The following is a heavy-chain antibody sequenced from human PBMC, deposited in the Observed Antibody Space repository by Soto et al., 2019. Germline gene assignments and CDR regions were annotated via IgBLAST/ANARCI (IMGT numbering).Heavy chain of an antibody. D-gene: IGHD6-13*01. CDR1: GFSLSNARMG. Sequence: QVTLKESGPVLVKPTETLTLTCTVSGFSLSNARMGVSWIRQPPGKALEWLAHIFSNDEKSYSTSLKSRLTTPRDTPNTQGSLPMTNWDPGDTATFTWARILTPPSFSSSWYGDYYYYGMDVWGQGTTVTVSS. V-gene: IGHV2-26*01. J-gene: IGHJ6*02. CDR2: IFSNDEK. CDR3: ARILTPPSFSSSWYGDYYYYGMDV.